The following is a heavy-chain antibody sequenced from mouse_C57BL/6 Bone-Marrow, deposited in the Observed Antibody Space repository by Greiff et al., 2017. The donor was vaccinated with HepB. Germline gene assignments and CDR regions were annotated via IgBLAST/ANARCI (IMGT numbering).Heavy chain of an antibody. CDR2: ILPSIGRT. CDR3: ERIRIATVVYWYFDV. J-gene: IGHJ1*03. D-gene: IGHD1-1*01. Sequence: VQLQQSGSELRSPGSSVKLSCKDFDSEVFPIAYMSWVRQKPGHGFEWIGGILPSIGRTIYGEKFEDKATLDADTLSNTAYLELNRLTSEDSAIYYCERIRIATVVYWYFDVWGTGTTVTVSS. V-gene: IGHV15-2*01. CDR1: DSEVFPIAY.